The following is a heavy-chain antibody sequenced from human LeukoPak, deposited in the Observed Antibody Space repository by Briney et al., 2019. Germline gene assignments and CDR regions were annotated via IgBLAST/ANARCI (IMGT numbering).Heavy chain of an antibody. D-gene: IGHD2-8*02. V-gene: IGHV1-3*01. J-gene: IGHJ4*02. CDR1: GYTFTSYA. CDR3: ARDSYLSRGTGGSLDY. CDR2: INAGNGNT. Sequence: ASVKVSCKASGYTFTSYAMHWVRQAPGQRLEWMGWINAGNGNTKYSQKFQGRVTITRDTSASTAYMELSSLRSEDTAVYYCARDSYLSRGTGGSLDYWGQGTLLTVSS.